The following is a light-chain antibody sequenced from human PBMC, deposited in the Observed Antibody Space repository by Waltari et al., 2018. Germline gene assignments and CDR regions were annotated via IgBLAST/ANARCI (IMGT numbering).Light chain of an antibody. Sequence: IQMTQSPSTLSASVGDRVTITCRASQRISVWLAWYQQKPGKAPKLLVYRASSLESGVPSRFSGSGSGTEFTLTISSLQAEDVAVYYCQQYYRTPFTFGPGTKVDIK. CDR1: QRISVW. CDR3: QQYYRTPFT. CDR2: RAS. J-gene: IGKJ3*01. V-gene: IGKV1-5*03.